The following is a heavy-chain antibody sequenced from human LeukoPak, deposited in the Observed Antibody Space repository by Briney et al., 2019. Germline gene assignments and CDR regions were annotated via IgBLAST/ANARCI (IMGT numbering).Heavy chain of an antibody. CDR1: GNTLAGYY. CDR2: INPNSGGT. J-gene: IGHJ4*02. CDR3: AGSHYDLWSGYYTTFDY. D-gene: IGHD3-3*01. V-gene: IGHV1-2*02. Sequence: ASVKVSCKASGNTLAGYYMHWVRQAPGQGLEWMGWINPNSGGTNYAQKFQGRVTMTRDTSISTAYMELSSPRSDDTAVYYCAGSHYDLWSGYYTTFDYWGQGTLVTVSS.